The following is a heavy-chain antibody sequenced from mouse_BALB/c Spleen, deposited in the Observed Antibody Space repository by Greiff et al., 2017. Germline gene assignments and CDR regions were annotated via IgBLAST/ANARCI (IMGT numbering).Heavy chain of an antibody. J-gene: IGHJ3*01. Sequence: EVQLQQSGPELVKPGASVKMSCKASGYTFTSYVMHWVKQKPGQGLEWIGYINPYNDGTKYNEKFKGKATLTSDKSSSTAYMELSSLTSEDSAVYYCARGDSYGSSLFAYWGQGTLVTVSA. V-gene: IGHV1-14*01. CDR2: INPYNDGT. D-gene: IGHD1-1*01. CDR1: GYTFTSYV. CDR3: ARGDSYGSSLFAY.